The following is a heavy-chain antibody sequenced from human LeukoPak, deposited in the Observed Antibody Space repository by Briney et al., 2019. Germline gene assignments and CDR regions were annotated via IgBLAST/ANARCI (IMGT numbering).Heavy chain of an antibody. Sequence: GASVKVSCKASGGTFSSYAISWVQQAPGQGLEWMGRIIPILGIANYAQKFQGRVTITTDESTSTAYMELSSLRSEDTAVYYCARGSGYCSSTSCYFFDYWGQGTLVTVSS. CDR2: IIPILGIA. J-gene: IGHJ4*02. CDR1: GGTFSSYA. D-gene: IGHD2-2*01. CDR3: ARGSGYCSSTSCYFFDY. V-gene: IGHV1-69*04.